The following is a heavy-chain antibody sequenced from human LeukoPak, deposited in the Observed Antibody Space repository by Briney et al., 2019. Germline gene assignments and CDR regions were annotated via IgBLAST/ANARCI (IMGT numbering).Heavy chain of an antibody. V-gene: IGHV4-34*01. J-gene: IGHJ4*02. CDR3: ARGVYDSRGYYVLKKSYFDY. CDR1: GGSFSGYY. CDR2: INHSGST. Sequence: SETLSLTCAVYGGSFSGYYWSWIRQPPGKGLEWIGEINHSGSTNYNPSLKSRDTISVDTSKNQFSLKLSSVTAADTAVYYCARGVYDSRGYYVLKKSYFDYGAQGPLVPVSS. D-gene: IGHD3-22*01.